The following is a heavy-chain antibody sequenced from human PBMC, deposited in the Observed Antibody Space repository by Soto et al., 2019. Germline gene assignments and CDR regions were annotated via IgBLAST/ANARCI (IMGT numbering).Heavy chain of an antibody. J-gene: IGHJ4*02. V-gene: IGHV4-39*01. CDR3: ARQIMDTAMVTGGFDY. D-gene: IGHD5-18*01. CDR1: GASISSSSYY. CDR2: IYYSGST. Sequence: PSETLSLTCTVSGASISSSSYYWGWIRQPPGKGLELIGGIYYSGSTYYNPSLKSRVTISVDTSKIQFSLKLSSVTAADTAVYYCARQIMDTAMVTGGFDYWGQGTLVTVSS.